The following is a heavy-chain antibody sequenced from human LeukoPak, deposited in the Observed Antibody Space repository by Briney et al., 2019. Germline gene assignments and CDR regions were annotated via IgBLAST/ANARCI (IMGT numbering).Heavy chain of an antibody. D-gene: IGHD5-12*01. Sequence: SETLSLTCTVSGGSISSYYWSWIRQPPGKGLEWIGYIYYSGSTNYNPSLKSRVTISVDTSKNQFSLKLSSVTAADTAVYYCARDMTGIYVDIVATMGFDYWGQGTLVTVSS. J-gene: IGHJ4*02. CDR1: GGSISSYY. CDR3: ARDMTGIYVDIVATMGFDY. CDR2: IYYSGST. V-gene: IGHV4-59*12.